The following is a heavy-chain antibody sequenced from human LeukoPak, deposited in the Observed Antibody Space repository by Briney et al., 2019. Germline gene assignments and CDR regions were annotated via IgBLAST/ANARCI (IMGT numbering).Heavy chain of an antibody. CDR3: AKEKSFLDAFDT. J-gene: IGHJ3*02. CDR1: GFTFSSYG. V-gene: IGHV3-30*18. Sequence: RSLRLSCAASGFTFSSYGMHWVRQAPGKGLEWVAVISYDGSNKYYADSVKGRFTISRDNSKNTLYLQMNSLRAEDTAVYYCAKEKSFLDAFDTWGQGTMVTVSS. CDR2: ISYDGSNK. D-gene: IGHD1-26*01.